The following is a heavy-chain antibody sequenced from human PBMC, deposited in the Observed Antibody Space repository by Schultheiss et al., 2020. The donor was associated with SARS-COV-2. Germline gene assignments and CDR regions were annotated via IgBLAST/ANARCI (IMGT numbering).Heavy chain of an antibody. D-gene: IGHD2-2*01. J-gene: IGHJ5*02. CDR1: GFTFSSYW. V-gene: IGHV3-74*01. CDR2: INSDGSST. Sequence: GGSLRLSCAASGFTFSSYWMHWVRQAPGKGLVWVSRINSDGSSTSYADSVKGRFTIFRDNAKNTLYLQMNSLRAEDTAVYYCAREREDIVVVPAAMGNWFDPWGQGTLVTVSS. CDR3: AREREDIVVVPAAMGNWFDP.